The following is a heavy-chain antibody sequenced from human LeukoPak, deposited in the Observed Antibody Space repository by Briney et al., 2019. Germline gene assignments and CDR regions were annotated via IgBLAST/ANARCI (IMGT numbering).Heavy chain of an antibody. CDR1: GFSVSIHY. D-gene: IGHD3-3*01. CDR2: IYSGGTT. Sequence: GGSLRLSCAASGFSVSIHYMAWVRQAPGKGLEWVSVIYSGGTTYYADSVKGRFTISRDNSKNTLYLQMNSLRAEDTAVYYCAKDHEYYDFWSGYGDYMDVWGKGTTVTVSS. CDR3: AKDHEYYDFWSGYGDYMDV. J-gene: IGHJ6*03. V-gene: IGHV3-53*01.